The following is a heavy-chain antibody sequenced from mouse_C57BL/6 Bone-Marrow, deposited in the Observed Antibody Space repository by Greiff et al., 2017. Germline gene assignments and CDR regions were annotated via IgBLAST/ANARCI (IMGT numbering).Heavy chain of an antibody. J-gene: IGHJ4*01. V-gene: IGHV5-12*01. CDR3: ARQMNPYAMDY. CDR2: ISTGGGST. CDR1: GFTFSDYY. Sequence: EVKLMESGGGLVQPGGSLKLSCAASGFTFSDYYMYWVRQTPEKRLEWVAYISTGGGSTYYPDTVKGRFTFSRDNATNTLYLQMSRLKSEDTAMYYCARQMNPYAMDYWGQGTSVTVSS.